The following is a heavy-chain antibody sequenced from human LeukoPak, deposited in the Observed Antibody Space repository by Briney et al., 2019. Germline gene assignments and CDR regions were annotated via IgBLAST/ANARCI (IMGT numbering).Heavy chain of an antibody. CDR3: ARVLGYCSRTSCYSDLESKYFTLLY. J-gene: IGHJ4*02. D-gene: IGHD2-2*02. CDR1: GYTFTYRY. V-gene: IGHV1-2*02. CDR2: INPNSGGT. Sequence: GASVKVSCKVSGYTFTYRYLHWVRQAPGQGLEWMGWINPNSGGTNYAQKFQGRVTMTRDTSISTAYMELSRLRSDDTAVYYCARVLGYCSRTSCYSDLESKYFTLLYWGQGTLVTVSS.